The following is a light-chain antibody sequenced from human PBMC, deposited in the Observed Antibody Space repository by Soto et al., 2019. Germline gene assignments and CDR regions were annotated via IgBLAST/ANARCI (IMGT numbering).Light chain of an antibody. Sequence: DIQMTQSPSSLSASLGDRVTITCRASQTISNYLNWYQQKPGKAPKLLIYASSTLQSGVPSRFSGSGSGTDFTLTISSLHPEDFGTYYCQQSYSTILTFGGGTKVEIK. CDR3: QQSYSTILT. CDR1: QTISNY. J-gene: IGKJ4*01. CDR2: ASS. V-gene: IGKV1-39*01.